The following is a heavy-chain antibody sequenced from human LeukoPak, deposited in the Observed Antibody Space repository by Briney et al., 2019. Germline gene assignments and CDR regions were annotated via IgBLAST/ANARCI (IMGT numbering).Heavy chain of an antibody. Sequence: GGSLRLSCAASGFTFGSYAMSWVRQAPGPGLEWVSGITTGGRPYYADSVKGRFTISRDNSKNTVYLQMNSLRAEDTAVYWCVKNGALAVDYFQHWGQGTLVTVSS. J-gene: IGHJ1*01. CDR2: ITTGGRP. V-gene: IGHV3-23*01. CDR1: GFTFGSYA. D-gene: IGHD6-19*01. CDR3: VKNGALAVDYFQH.